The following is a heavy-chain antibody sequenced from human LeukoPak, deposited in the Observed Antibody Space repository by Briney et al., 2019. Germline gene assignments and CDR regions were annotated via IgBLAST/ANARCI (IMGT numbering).Heavy chain of an antibody. V-gene: IGHV4-59*01. CDR3: ARRGDYYDSSGYYTFFDY. D-gene: IGHD3-22*01. CDR2: LYYSGST. Sequence: SETLSLTCTVSGGSISSSFWSWIRQPPGKGLEWIGHLYYSGSTNYNPSLKSRVTISVDTSKNQFSLKLSSVTAADTAEYYCARRGDYYDSSGYYTFFDYWGQGTLVTVSS. J-gene: IGHJ4*02. CDR1: GGSISSSF.